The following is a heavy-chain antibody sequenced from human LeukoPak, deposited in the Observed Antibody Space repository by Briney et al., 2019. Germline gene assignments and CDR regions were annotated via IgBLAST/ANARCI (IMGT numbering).Heavy chain of an antibody. Sequence: SQTLSLTCGISGDSVSSNSAAWNWIRQSPSRGLEWLGRTYYRSKWYNDYAVSVKSRITINPDTSKNQFSLQLNSVTPEDTAVYYCARALRYSSGWALVYWGQGTLVTVSS. J-gene: IGHJ4*02. D-gene: IGHD6-19*01. CDR2: TYYRSKWYN. CDR3: ARALRYSSGWALVY. CDR1: GDSVSSNSAA. V-gene: IGHV6-1*01.